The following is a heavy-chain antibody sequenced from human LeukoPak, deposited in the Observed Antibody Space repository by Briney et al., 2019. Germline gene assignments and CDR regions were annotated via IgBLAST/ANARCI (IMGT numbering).Heavy chain of an antibody. V-gene: IGHV4-59*08. J-gene: IGHJ3*02. CDR2: IYYSGST. CDR1: GGSISSYY. Sequence: SETLSLTCTVSGGSISSYYWSWIRQPPGKGLEWIGYIYYSGSTNYNPSLKSRVTISVDTSKNRFSLKLSSVTAADTAVYYCARHEGGAFDIWGQGTMVTVSS. CDR3: ARHEGGAFDI.